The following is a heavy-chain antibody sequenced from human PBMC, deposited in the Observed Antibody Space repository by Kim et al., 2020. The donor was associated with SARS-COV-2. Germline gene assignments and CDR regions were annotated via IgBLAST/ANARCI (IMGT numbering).Heavy chain of an antibody. D-gene: IGHD1-26*01. CDR2: IYYSGST. J-gene: IGHJ4*02. CDR3: ARVRVGGGWFDY. CDR1: GGSISSGCYY. V-gene: IGHV4-31*03. Sequence: SETLSLTCTVSGGSISSGCYYWSWIRQHPGKGRDWIVYIYYSGSTYYNPSLKRRFTISVDTSKNQFSLKLSSVTAADTAVYYCARVRVGGGWFDYWGQG.